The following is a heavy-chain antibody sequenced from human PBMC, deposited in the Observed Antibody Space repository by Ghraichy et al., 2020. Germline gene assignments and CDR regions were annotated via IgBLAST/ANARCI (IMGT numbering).Heavy chain of an antibody. CDR1: GGSFSDYD. Sequence: SQTLSLTCAASGGSFSDYDWTWIRQPPGKGLEWIGEIYDSGSMDYNASLKSRVSISPDTSNNQFSLLLSYVTAADTAVYFCATVAFSNNWTSVHWFDPWGQGTLVIVSS. J-gene: IGHJ5*02. D-gene: IGHD1-1*01. V-gene: IGHV4-34*01. CDR2: IYDSGSM. CDR3: ATVAFSNNWTSVHWFDP.